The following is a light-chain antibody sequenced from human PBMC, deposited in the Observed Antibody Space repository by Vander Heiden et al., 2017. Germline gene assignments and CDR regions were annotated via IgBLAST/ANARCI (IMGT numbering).Light chain of an antibody. CDR1: SSHVGGHNY. CDR2: DVS. Sequence: QSELTQTASVSGSPGQSITISCTGTSSHVGGHNYVSWYQQHPGKAPNLMIYDVSNRPSGVSNRFSGSKSGNTASLTISGLQAEDEADYYCSSYTSSSTRVFGGGTKLTVL. CDR3: SSYTSSSTRV. J-gene: IGLJ2*01. V-gene: IGLV2-14*01.